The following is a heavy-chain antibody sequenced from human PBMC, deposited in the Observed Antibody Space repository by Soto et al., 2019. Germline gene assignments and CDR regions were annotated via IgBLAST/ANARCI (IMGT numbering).Heavy chain of an antibody. J-gene: IGHJ4*02. CDR3: ARAKYYYDSSGYYAATNTNYYFDY. D-gene: IGHD3-22*01. Sequence: QVQLQQWGAGLLKPSETLSLTCAVYGGSFSGYYWSWIRQPPGKGLEWIGEINHSGSTNYNPSLKSRVTISVDTSKNQFSLKLSSVTAADTAVYYCARAKYYYDSSGYYAATNTNYYFDYWGQGTLVTVSS. V-gene: IGHV4-34*01. CDR2: INHSGST. CDR1: GGSFSGYY.